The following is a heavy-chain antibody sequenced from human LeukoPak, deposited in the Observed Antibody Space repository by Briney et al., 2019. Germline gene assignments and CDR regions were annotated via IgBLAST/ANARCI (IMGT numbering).Heavy chain of an antibody. CDR1: GFTFSSYA. D-gene: IGHD1-7*01. J-gene: IGHJ4*02. Sequence: GGSLRLSCAACGFTFSSYAMSWVRQAPGKGLEWISSIFGSSGSTYYEDSVKGRFTISRDNSKNTLYLQMNSLTAEDTAVYYCAKCPRVRITGTMDYWGQGTLVTVSS. V-gene: IGHV3-23*01. CDR2: IFGSSGST. CDR3: AKCPRVRITGTMDY.